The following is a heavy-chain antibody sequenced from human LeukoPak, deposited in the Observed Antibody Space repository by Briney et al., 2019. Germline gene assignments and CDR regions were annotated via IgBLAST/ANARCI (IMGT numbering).Heavy chain of an antibody. V-gene: IGHV1-8*01. CDR1: GYTFTSYD. Sequence: ASVKVSCKASGYTFTSYDINWVRQATGQGLEWMGWMNPNSGNTGYAQKFQGRVTMTRNTSISTAYMELSSLRSEDTAVYYCARGDTMVRGVHNWFDPWGQGTLVTVSS. D-gene: IGHD3-10*01. J-gene: IGHJ5*02. CDR3: ARGDTMVRGVHNWFDP. CDR2: MNPNSGNT.